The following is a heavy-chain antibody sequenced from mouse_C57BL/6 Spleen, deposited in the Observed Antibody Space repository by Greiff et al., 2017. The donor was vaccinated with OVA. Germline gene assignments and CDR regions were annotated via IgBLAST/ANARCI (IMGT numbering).Heavy chain of an antibody. J-gene: IGHJ2*01. CDR3: ARGIYDGYPYYFDY. CDR2: ISYSGST. D-gene: IGHD2-3*01. CDR1: GYSITSDY. Sequence: EVKLMESGPGLAKPSQTLSLTCSVTGYSITSDYWNWIRKFPGNKLEYMGYISYSGSTYSTPSPKSRISKTRATSKNQYYLQLNSVTTEDTATDYCARGIYDGYPYYFDYWGQGTTLTVSS. V-gene: IGHV3-8*01.